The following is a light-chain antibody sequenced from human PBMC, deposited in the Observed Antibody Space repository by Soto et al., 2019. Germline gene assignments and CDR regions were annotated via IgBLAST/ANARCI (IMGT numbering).Light chain of an antibody. CDR2: EHN. CDR1: SGSIASNY. V-gene: IGLV6-57*04. CDR3: QSYDSSNVV. Sequence: NFMLTQPHSLSESPGKTVTISCTRSSGSIASNYVQWFQQRPGSAPTTVIYEHNERPSGVPDRFSGSIDRSSNSASLTISGLKTEDEADYYCQSYDSSNVVFGGGTKLTVL. J-gene: IGLJ2*01.